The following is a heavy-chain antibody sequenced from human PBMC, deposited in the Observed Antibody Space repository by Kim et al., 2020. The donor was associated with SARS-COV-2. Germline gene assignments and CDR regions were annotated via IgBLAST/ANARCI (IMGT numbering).Heavy chain of an antibody. D-gene: IGHD3-10*01. V-gene: IGHV3-30*18. J-gene: IGHJ6*02. CDR1: GFTFRSYG. Sequence: GGSLRLSCAASGFTFRSYGMHWVRQAPGKGLEWVAVISYDGSNKYYADSVKGRFTISRDNSKNTLYLQMNSLRAEDTAVYYCAKESGSGSYYAWTSYYSGMDASGQGTPVTVSS. CDR3: AKESGSGSYYAWTSYYSGMDA. CDR2: ISYDGSNK.